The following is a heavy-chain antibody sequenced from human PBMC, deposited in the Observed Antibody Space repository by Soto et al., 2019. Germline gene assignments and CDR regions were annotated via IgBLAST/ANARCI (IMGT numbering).Heavy chain of an antibody. Sequence: KASETLSLTCTVSGGSISSGGYYWSWIRQHPGKGLEWIGYIYYSGSTYYNPSLKSRVTISVDTSKNQFSLRLSSVTAADTAVYYCARDLMATTYYYYYGMDVWGQGTTVTVSS. J-gene: IGHJ6*02. CDR1: GGSISSGGYY. CDR3: ARDLMATTYYYYYGMDV. CDR2: IYYSGST. V-gene: IGHV4-31*03. D-gene: IGHD5-12*01.